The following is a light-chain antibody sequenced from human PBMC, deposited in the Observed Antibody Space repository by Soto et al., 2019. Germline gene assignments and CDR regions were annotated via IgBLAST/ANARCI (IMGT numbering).Light chain of an antibody. CDR1: QAIRSTH. CDR2: LSS. Sequence: VLTQSPGTLSLSPGERATLSCRASQAIRSTHLAWYQQKPGQAPRLLMYLSSTRAPGIPDRFSGSGSGTDFTLSISRLEPEDFAVYYCQQYDSSPYTFGQGTKLEIK. J-gene: IGKJ2*01. CDR3: QQYDSSPYT. V-gene: IGKV3-20*01.